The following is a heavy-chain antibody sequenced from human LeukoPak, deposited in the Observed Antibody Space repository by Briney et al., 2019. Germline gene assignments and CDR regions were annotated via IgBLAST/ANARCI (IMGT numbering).Heavy chain of an antibody. V-gene: IGHV3-23*01. CDR3: GRDPNGDYVGAFEF. Sequence: GGSPRLSCAASRFSFIEYALVWVPDAPRKGLECVSASSSVGANTLYADAVKGRFTISRDNSKNTLYLQMDSLRAEDTAVYFCGRDPNGDYVGAFEFWGHGTMVTVSS. CDR1: RFSFIEYA. J-gene: IGHJ3*01. D-gene: IGHD4-17*01. CDR2: SSSVGANT.